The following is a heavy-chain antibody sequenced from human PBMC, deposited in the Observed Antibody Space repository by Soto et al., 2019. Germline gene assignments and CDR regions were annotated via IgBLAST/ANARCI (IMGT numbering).Heavy chain of an antibody. Sequence: ASVKVSCKASGYTFTSYGISWVRQAPGQGLEWMGWISAYNGNTNYAQKLQGRVTMTTDTSTSTAYMELRSLRSDDTAVYYCARDKTRYQVAAAVNFDYWGQGTLVTVSS. D-gene: IGHD6-13*01. CDR2: ISAYNGNT. J-gene: IGHJ4*02. CDR3: ARDKTRYQVAAAVNFDY. V-gene: IGHV1-18*01. CDR1: GYTFTSYG.